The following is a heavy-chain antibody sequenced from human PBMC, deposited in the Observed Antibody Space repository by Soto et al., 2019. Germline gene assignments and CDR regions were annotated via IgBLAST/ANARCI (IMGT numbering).Heavy chain of an antibody. CDR3: ARAIYFDTSGSTAYYFDY. CDR2: IYYRGRS. D-gene: IGHD3-22*01. J-gene: IGHJ4*02. CDR1: GGSITSGGFS. V-gene: IGHV4-30-2*01. Sequence: SETLSLTCAVSGGSITSGGFSWSWIRQPPGKGLEWIGYIYYRGRSYYNSSLKSRVTISVDRSKNQFSLKLSSVTAADTAVYYCARAIYFDTSGSTAYYFDYWGQGALVTVSS.